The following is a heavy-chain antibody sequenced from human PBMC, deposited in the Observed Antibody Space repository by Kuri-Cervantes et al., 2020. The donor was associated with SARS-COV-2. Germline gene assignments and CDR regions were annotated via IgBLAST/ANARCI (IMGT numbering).Heavy chain of an antibody. CDR2: IGSSSSYI. CDR1: GFTFSSYS. J-gene: IGHJ6*02. CDR3: ARDSGSDC. V-gene: IGHV3-21*01. Sequence: GESLKISCAASGFTFSSYSMNWVRQAPGKGLEWVSSIGSSSSYIYYADSVKGRFTISRDNAKNSLYLQMNSLRAEDTAVYYCARDSGSDCWGQGTTITVSS. D-gene: IGHD3-10*01.